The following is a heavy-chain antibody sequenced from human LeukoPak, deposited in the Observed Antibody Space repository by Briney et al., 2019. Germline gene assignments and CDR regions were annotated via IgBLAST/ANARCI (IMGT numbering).Heavy chain of an antibody. CDR1: GGSISSSSYY. J-gene: IGHJ6*03. CDR2: IYYSGST. Sequence: SETLSLTCTVSGGSISSSSYYWGWIRQPPGKGLEWIGYIYYSGSTNYNPSLKSRVTISVDTSKNQFSLKLSSVTAADTAVYYCARDRAQLRWDYYYYMDVWGKGTTVTVSS. D-gene: IGHD4-23*01. CDR3: ARDRAQLRWDYYYYMDV. V-gene: IGHV4-61*01.